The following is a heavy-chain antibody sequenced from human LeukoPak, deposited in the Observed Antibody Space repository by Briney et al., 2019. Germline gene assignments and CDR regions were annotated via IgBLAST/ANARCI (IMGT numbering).Heavy chain of an antibody. J-gene: IGHJ6*03. CDR2: MNPNSGNT. Sequence: ASVKVSCKASGYTFTSYDINWVRQATGQGLEWMGWMNPNSGNTGYAQKFQGRVTMTRNTSISTAYMELSSLRSEDTAVYYCARAGPRYSSSWFEHYYYYMDVWGKGTTVTISS. CDR1: GYTFTSYD. CDR3: ARAGPRYSSSWFEHYYYYMDV. V-gene: IGHV1-8*01. D-gene: IGHD6-13*01.